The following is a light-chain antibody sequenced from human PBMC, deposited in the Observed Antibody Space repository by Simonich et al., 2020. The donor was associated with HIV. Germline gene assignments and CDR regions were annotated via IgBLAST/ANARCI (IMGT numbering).Light chain of an antibody. CDR2: WAA. Sequence: DIVMTQSPDSLAVSLGERATINCKSSQSVLYNSNNKNYLAWYQQKPGQPPKLLIYWAATRESGVPDRFSGSGSGTDFTRTISSLQAEDVAIYYCQQYYTTPPTFGGGTKVEIK. CDR1: QSVLYNSNNKNY. J-gene: IGKJ4*01. V-gene: IGKV4-1*01. CDR3: QQYYTTPPT.